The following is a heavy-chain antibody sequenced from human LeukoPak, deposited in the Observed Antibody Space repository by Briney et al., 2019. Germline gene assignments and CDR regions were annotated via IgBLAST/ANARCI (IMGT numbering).Heavy chain of an antibody. D-gene: IGHD3-22*01. CDR3: ARVVGDSSGFYYFDY. V-gene: IGHV3-23*01. CDR2: ISGSGGST. Sequence: PGGSLRLSCAASGFTFSSYAMSWVRQAPGKGLEWVSAISGSGGSTYYADSVKGRFTISRDNSKNTLYLQMNSLRAEDTAVYYCARVVGDSSGFYYFDYWGQGTLVTVSS. CDR1: GFTFSSYA. J-gene: IGHJ4*02.